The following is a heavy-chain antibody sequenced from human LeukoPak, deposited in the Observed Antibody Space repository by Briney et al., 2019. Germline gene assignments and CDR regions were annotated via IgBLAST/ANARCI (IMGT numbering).Heavy chain of an antibody. CDR3: ARAEYGDYFDY. CDR2: ISSDGSSS. D-gene: IGHD4-17*01. J-gene: IGHJ4*02. V-gene: IGHV3-74*01. CDR1: GFTFSTYW. Sequence: PGGSLRLSCAASGFTFSTYWKHWVRQAPGKGLVWVSRISSDGSSSDSADSVKGRFTISRDNAKNTLYLQMNSLRAEDTAVFHCARAEYGDYFDYWGQGTLVTVSS.